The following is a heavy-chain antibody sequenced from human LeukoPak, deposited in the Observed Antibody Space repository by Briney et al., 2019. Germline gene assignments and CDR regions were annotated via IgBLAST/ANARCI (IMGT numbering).Heavy chain of an antibody. CDR1: GGSFSGYY. D-gene: IGHD3-22*01. CDR2: INHSGST. J-gene: IGHJ3*02. Sequence: SETLSLTCAVYGGSFSGYYWSWIRQPPGKGLEWIGEINHSGSTNYNPSLKSRVTISVDTSKNQFSLKLSSVTAADTAVYYCARGDDYYDSSGYYYLKWAFDIWGQGTMVTVSS. V-gene: IGHV4-34*01. CDR3: ARGDDYYDSSGYYYLKWAFDI.